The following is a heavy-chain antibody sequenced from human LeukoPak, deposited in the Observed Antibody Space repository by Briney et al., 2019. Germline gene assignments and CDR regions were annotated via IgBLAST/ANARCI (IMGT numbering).Heavy chain of an antibody. D-gene: IGHD3-10*01. V-gene: IGHV3-48*01. J-gene: IGHJ5*02. Sequence: GESLRLSCAASGFTFSSYSMNWGRQAPGKGLKWVSYISTSSRTRYYAYPVKGRSTTSRDNAKNSLYLQMSSLRAEGTAVYYCASGEGPTVFGSWGQGTLVTVSS. CDR2: ISTSSRTR. CDR1: GFTFSSYS. CDR3: ASGEGPTVFGS.